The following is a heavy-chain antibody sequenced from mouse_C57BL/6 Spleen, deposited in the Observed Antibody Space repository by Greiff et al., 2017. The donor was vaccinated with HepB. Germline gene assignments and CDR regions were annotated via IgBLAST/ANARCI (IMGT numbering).Heavy chain of an antibody. CDR2: INPNNGGT. V-gene: IGHV1-26*01. CDR3: ARDYGYDGWFAY. CDR1: GYTFTDYY. J-gene: IGHJ3*01. Sequence: VQLQQSGPELVKPGASVKISCKASGYTFTDYYMNWVKQSHGKSLEWIGDINPNNGGTSYNQKFKGKATLTVDNPSSTAYMELRSLTSEDSAVYYCARDYGYDGWFAYWGQGTLVTVSA. D-gene: IGHD2-2*01.